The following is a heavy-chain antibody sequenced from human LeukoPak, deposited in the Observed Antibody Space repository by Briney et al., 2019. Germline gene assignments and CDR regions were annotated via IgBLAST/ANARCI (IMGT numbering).Heavy chain of an antibody. CDR2: VSCDSGTI. V-gene: IGHV3-9*01. CDR1: GCIFNNYA. D-gene: IGHD6-19*01. J-gene: IGHJ4*02. CDR3: AKDNRRHYTSGPNPDSLH. Sequence: SLRLSCAGSGCIFNNYAMHCVRQPPGEDLEWVSGVSCDSGTIDYADSVRGRFTISRDNAKNSLYLQMDSLRVEDTAFYYCAKDNRRHYTSGPNPDSLHWGQGALVTVSS.